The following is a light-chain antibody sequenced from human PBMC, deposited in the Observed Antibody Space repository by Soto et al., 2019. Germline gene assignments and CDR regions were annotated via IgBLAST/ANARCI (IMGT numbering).Light chain of an antibody. CDR2: EVS. CDR1: SSDVGSYNV. Sequence: QSALTQPAFVSGSPGQSITISCTGTSSDVGSYNVVSWYQQHPGKAPKLLIYEVSKRPSGVSDRFSGSKSGNTASLTISGLQAEDEADYHCCSYAGSSSAYVFGTGTKLTVL. V-gene: IGLV2-23*02. CDR3: CSYAGSSSAYV. J-gene: IGLJ1*01.